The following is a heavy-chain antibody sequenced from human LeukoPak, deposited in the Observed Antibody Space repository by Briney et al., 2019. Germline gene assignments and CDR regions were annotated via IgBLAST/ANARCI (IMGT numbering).Heavy chain of an antibody. CDR2: ISAYNGNT. V-gene: IGHV1-18*01. CDR3: ARDGGGGYSSGWYDY. Sequence: GASVKVSCKASGYTFTNYGISWVRQAPGQGLEWMGRISAYNGNTDYAQKLQGRVTMTTDTSTTTAYMELRSLRSDDTAVYYCARDGGGGYSSGWYDYWGQGTLVTVSS. D-gene: IGHD6-19*01. J-gene: IGHJ4*02. CDR1: GYTFTNYG.